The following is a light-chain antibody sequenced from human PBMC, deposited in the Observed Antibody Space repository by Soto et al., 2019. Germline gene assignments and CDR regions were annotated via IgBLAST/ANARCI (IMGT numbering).Light chain of an antibody. Sequence: QSVLTQPPSVSGAPGQRVTISCTGSYSNIGAGYEVHWYQQIPGTAPKLLISGHNNRPSGVPDRFFGSKSGTSASLTIIGLQAEDEADYYYQSYDSSLSGSGVFGGGTKLTVL. CDR2: GHN. J-gene: IGLJ3*02. CDR3: QSYDSSLSGSGV. CDR1: YSNIGAGYE. V-gene: IGLV1-40*01.